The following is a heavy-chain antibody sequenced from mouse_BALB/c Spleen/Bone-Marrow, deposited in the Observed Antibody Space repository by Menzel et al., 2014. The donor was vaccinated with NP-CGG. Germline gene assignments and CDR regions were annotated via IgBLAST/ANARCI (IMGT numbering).Heavy chain of an antibody. CDR3: ARWLLQYFDV. Sequence: QVQLQQSGSELVRPGASVKLSCKASGYTFTNYWIHWVKQRPGQGLEWIGEIIPSNGRTNYNEKFKSKATLTVDKSSNTAYMQLSSLTSEDSAVYYCARWLLQYFDVWGAGTTVTVSS. D-gene: IGHD2-3*01. J-gene: IGHJ1*01. CDR2: IIPSNGRT. CDR1: GYTFTNYW. V-gene: IGHV1S81*02.